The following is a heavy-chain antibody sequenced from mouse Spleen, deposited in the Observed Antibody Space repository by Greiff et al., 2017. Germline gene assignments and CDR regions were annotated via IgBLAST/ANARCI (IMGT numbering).Heavy chain of an antibody. CDR1: GFTFSDYY. V-gene: IGHV5-4*02. CDR3: ARDKLGQGYYFDY. Sequence: EVMLVESGGGLVKPGGSLKLSCAASGFTFSDYYMYWVRQTPEKRLEWVATISDGGSYTYYPDSVKGRFTISRDNAKNNLYLQMSSLKSEDTAMYYCARDKLGQGYYFDYWGQGTTLTVSS. J-gene: IGHJ2*01. D-gene: IGHD4-1*01. CDR2: ISDGGSYT.